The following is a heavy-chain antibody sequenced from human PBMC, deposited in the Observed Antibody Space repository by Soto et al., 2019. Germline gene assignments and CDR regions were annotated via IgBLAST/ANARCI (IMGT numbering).Heavy chain of an antibody. CDR2: IYYSGST. V-gene: IGHV4-39*01. CDR3: ASRGYGSGSTVITQTLTYYFDY. CDR1: GGSISSSSYY. J-gene: IGHJ4*02. D-gene: IGHD3-10*01. Sequence: SETLSLTCTVSGGSISSSSYYWGWIRQPPGKGLEWIGSIYYSGSTYYNPSLKSRVTISVDTSKNQFSLKLSSVTAADTAVYYCASRGYGSGSTVITQTLTYYFDYWGQGTLVTVSS.